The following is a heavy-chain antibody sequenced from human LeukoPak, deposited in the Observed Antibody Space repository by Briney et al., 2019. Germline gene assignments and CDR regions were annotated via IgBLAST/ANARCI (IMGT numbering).Heavy chain of an antibody. CDR1: GFHVRRHY. CDR2: INSGGTT. J-gene: IGHJ4*02. Sequence: WGALELSLAGFGFHVRRHYIGLGRQASGKGPGGVSLINSGGTTYSAHSVKGRFTISRDNSKNTLFLKMNRLRAEDTAVYYCAKSDIAAAAPFDYWGQGTLVTVSS. CDR3: AKSDIAAAAPFDY. V-gene: IGHV3-53*05. D-gene: IGHD6-13*01.